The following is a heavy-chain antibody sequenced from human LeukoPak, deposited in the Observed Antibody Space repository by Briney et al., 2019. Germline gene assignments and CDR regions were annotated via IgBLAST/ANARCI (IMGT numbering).Heavy chain of an antibody. D-gene: IGHD2-15*01. CDR1: GYTFTGHY. Sequence: ASVKVSCKASGYTFTGHYMHWVRQAPGQGLEYMGCINPNSGGTNYAQKFQGRVTMTRDTSISKVYMELSRLKSDDTAVYYCGRWGAVINACSGGRCYSAHPSVSLNDYWGQGTLVTVSS. J-gene: IGHJ4*02. CDR3: GRWGAVINACSGGRCYSAHPSVSLNDY. CDR2: INPNSGGT. V-gene: IGHV1-2*02.